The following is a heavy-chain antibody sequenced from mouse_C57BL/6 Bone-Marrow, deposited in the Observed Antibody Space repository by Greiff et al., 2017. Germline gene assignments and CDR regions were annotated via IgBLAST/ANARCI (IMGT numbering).Heavy chain of an antibody. J-gene: IGHJ3*01. CDR2: ISSGGSYT. CDR1: GFTFSSYG. V-gene: IGHV5-6*01. CDR3: ASHWYYGSSYVGWFAY. Sequence: EVKLMESGGDLVKPGGSLILSCAASGFTFSSYGMSWVRQTPDKRLEWVATISSGGSYTYYPDSVKGRFTLSRDNAKNTLYLQMSILKSEDTAMYYCASHWYYGSSYVGWFAYWGQGTLVTVSA. D-gene: IGHD1-1*01.